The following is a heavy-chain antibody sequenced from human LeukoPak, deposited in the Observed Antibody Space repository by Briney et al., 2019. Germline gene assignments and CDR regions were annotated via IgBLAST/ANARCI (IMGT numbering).Heavy chain of an antibody. CDR3: ARDNSVRDEAWWFNP. V-gene: IGHV1-18*01. Sequence: ASVKVSCKASGYTFTNYVISWVRQAPGQGLEWMGWIRAYNGNTNYAQKLQGRVTMAIDTSTSTDYLELSSLRSEDTAVYYCARDNSVRDEAWWFNPWGQGTLVTVSS. J-gene: IGHJ5*02. CDR2: IRAYNGNT. CDR1: GYTFTNYV. D-gene: IGHD5-24*01.